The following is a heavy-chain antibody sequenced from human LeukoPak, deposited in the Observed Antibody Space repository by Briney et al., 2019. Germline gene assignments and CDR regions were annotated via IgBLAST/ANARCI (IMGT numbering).Heavy chain of an antibody. D-gene: IGHD3-22*01. J-gene: IGHJ4*02. CDR3: ALTEDSSGYYEDY. CDR1: GYSISSGYY. V-gene: IGHV4-38-2*01. Sequence: SETLSLTCAVSGYSISSGYYWGWIRQPPGQGLEWIGSIYHSGSTYYNPSLKSRVTISVDTSKNQFSLKLSSVTAADTAVYYCALTEDSSGYYEDYWGQGTLVTVSS. CDR2: IYHSGST.